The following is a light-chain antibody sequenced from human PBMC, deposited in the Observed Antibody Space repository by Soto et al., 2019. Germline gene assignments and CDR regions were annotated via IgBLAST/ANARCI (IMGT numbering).Light chain of an antibody. J-gene: IGKJ1*01. CDR3: QQYNTYSPEGT. V-gene: IGKV1-5*03. CDR1: QSISTW. Sequence: DIQMTQSPSTLSASVGDRVTITCRASQSISTWLAWYQQKPGNAPKVLIYKASCLVGGVPSRFSGSGSGTEFTLTISSLQPDDFATYYCQQYNTYSPEGTFGQGTKVEIK. CDR2: KAS.